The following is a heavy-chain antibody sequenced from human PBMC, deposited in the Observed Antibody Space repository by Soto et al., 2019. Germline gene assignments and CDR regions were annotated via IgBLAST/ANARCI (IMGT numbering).Heavy chain of an antibody. D-gene: IGHD3-3*01. CDR2: IIPIFGTA. V-gene: IGHV1-69*01. CDR3: ARDSAFWSGYHMYYYYYGMDV. J-gene: IGHJ6*02. CDR1: GGTFSSYA. Sequence: QVQLVQSGAEVKKPGSSVKVSCKASGGTFSSYAISWVRQAPGQGLEWMGGIIPIFGTANYAQKFQGRVTITADESTSTAYMELSSLRSEDTAVYYCARDSAFWSGYHMYYYYYGMDVWGQGTTVTVSS.